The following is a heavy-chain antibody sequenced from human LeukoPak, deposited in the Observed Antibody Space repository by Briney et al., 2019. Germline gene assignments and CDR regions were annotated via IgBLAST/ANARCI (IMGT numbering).Heavy chain of an antibody. CDR3: ARGLGYGY. CDR2: INHSGST. Sequence: SETLSLTCAVYGGSFSGYYWSWIRQPPGKGLEWIGEINHSGSTNYNPSLESRVTISVDTSKNQFSLKLSSVTAADTAVYYCARGLGYGYWGQGTLVTVSS. V-gene: IGHV4-34*01. D-gene: IGHD5-12*01. J-gene: IGHJ4*02. CDR1: GGSFSGYY.